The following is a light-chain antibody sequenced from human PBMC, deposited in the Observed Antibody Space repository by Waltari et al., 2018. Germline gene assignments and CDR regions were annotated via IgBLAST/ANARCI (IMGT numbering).Light chain of an antibody. J-gene: IGLJ2*01. V-gene: IGLV2-11*01. CDR2: YVT. CDR1: SNDIGAYDF. CDR3: CSHASGDTCWL. Sequence: QSALTQPRSVSGSPGQSVTISCTGTSNDIGAYDFVSWYQQHPGNVPKLIMYYVTERPAGVSDRFSGSKSGSTASLTITGLQAEDEAQYYCCSHASGDTCWLFGGGTTVTVL.